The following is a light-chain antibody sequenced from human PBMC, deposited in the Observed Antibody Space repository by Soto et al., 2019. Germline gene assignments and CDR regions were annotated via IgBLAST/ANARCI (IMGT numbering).Light chain of an antibody. J-gene: IGKJ1*01. CDR1: QSISNW. CDR2: KAS. CDR3: QHYNSYSEA. V-gene: IGKV1-5*03. Sequence: DIQVNQSAAALSAYVGDKVTITCRASQSISNWLAWHQQKPGKAPKLLVYKASSLASGVPSRFSGSGSGTEFTLTISSLQPDDFATYYCQHYNSYSEAFGQGTKVDNK.